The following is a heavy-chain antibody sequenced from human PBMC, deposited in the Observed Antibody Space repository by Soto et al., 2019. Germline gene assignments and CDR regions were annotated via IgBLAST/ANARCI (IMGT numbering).Heavy chain of an antibody. Sequence: GASVKVSCKASGYTFSSYGLSWVRQAPGQGLEWMGWISGYNGNTNYAQKLQGRVTMTTDTSTSTAYMDLRSLRSDDTAVYYFSRDKGRGDPAPPPYFAYRGQRTPVPVSS. CDR1: GYTFSSYG. CDR3: SRDKGRGDPAPPPYFAY. V-gene: IGHV1-18*01. D-gene: IGHD3-16*01. J-gene: IGHJ4*02. CDR2: ISGYNGNT.